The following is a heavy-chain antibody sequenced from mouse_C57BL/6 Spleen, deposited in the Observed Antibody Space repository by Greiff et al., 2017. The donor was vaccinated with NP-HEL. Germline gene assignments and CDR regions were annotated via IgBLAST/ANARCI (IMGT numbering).Heavy chain of an antibody. CDR2: IHPNSGST. Sequence: VQLQQSGAELVKPGASVKLSCKASGYTFTSYWMHWVKQRPGQGLEWIGMIHPNSGSTNYNEKFKSTATLTVDKSSSTAYMQRSCLTSEDSSIYYGARSDYGSSLYAMDYWGQGTSVTVSS. CDR3: ARSDYGSSLYAMDY. D-gene: IGHD1-1*01. CDR1: GYTFTSYW. J-gene: IGHJ4*01. V-gene: IGHV1-64*01.